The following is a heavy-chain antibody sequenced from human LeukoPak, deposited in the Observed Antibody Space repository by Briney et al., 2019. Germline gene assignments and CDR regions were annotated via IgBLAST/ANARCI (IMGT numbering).Heavy chain of an antibody. CDR3: VRVSGSDDDISGMMYAIGY. V-gene: IGHV4-39*01. CDR1: GLSIISSSYY. Sequence: PSETLSLTCTVSGLSIISSSYYWGWIRQPPGKGLEWIGSIYYSGSTHYNPSLKSRVTISADTSKNQFSLKLTSVTAADTAVYYCVRVSGSDDDISGMMYAIGYWGQGTLVTVSS. CDR2: IYYSGST. D-gene: IGHD2-8*01. J-gene: IGHJ4*02.